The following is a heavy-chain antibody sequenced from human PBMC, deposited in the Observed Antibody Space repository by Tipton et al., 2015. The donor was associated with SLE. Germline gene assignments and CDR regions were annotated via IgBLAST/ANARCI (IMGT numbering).Heavy chain of an antibody. V-gene: IGHV3-30*04. CDR2: ISYDGSNK. Sequence: SLRLSCAASGFTFSSYAMHWVRQAPGKGLEWVAVISYDGSNKYYADSVKVRFTISRDNSKNTLYLQMNSLRAEDTAAYYCAPVLAGYYGMDVWGQGPSVPVSS. D-gene: IGHD3-10*01. J-gene: IGHJ6*02. CDR1: GFTFSSYA. CDR3: APVLAGYYGMDV.